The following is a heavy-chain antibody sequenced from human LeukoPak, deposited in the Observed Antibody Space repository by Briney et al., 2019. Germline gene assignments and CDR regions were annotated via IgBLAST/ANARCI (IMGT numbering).Heavy chain of an antibody. CDR2: IRYDGSNK. CDR3: AKNALMFSSGWYYYYYMDV. J-gene: IGHJ6*03. Sequence: PGGSLRLSCAASGFSFSSYGMYWVRQAPGKGLEWVAFIRYDGSNKYYADSVKGRFTISRDNSKNTLYLQMNSLRVEDTAVYYCAKNALMFSSGWYYYYYMDVWGKGTTVTVSS. V-gene: IGHV3-30*02. CDR1: GFSFSSYG. D-gene: IGHD6-19*01.